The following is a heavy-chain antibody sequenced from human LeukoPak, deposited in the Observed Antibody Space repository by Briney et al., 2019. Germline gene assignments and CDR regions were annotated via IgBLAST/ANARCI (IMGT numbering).Heavy chain of an antibody. CDR2: IKSKTDGGTT. CDR1: GFTFSNAW. Sequence: GGSLRLSCAASGFTFSNAWMSWVRQASGKGLEWVGRIKSKTDGGTTDYAAPVKGRLTISRDDSKNTLYLQMNSLKTEDTAVYYCAKDRGSSSWYLGHNWFDPWGQGTLVTVSS. CDR3: AKDRGSSSWYLGHNWFDP. D-gene: IGHD6-13*01. V-gene: IGHV3-15*01. J-gene: IGHJ5*02.